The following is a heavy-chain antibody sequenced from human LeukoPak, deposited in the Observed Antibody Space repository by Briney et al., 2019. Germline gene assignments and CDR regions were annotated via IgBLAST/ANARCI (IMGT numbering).Heavy chain of an antibody. D-gene: IGHD6-13*01. CDR2: ISADGSGI. Sequence: GGSLRLSCAASRFNFDDYAMHWVRQAPGKGLEWVSLISADGSGIFYADSVKGRFTISRDNIKKSLYLQMNSLRTEDTALYYCVKDIRSSPYYYYDLDVWGQGTTVTVSS. J-gene: IGHJ6*02. CDR1: RFNFDDYA. CDR3: VKDIRSSPYYYYDLDV. V-gene: IGHV3-43*02.